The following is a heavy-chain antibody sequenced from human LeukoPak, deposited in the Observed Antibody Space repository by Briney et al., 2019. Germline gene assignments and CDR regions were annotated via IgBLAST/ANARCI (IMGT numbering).Heavy chain of an antibody. CDR1: GYTFTGYY. V-gene: IGHV1-2*02. CDR2: INPNNGDT. J-gene: IGHJ4*02. CDR3: AKEGNSGWVPNY. D-gene: IGHD6-19*01. Sequence: ASVKVSCKASGYTFTGYYIHWVRQAPGQGLEWMGWINPNNGDTNFAQKLQGRVTMTRDTSISTVYMELSRLRSDDTAVYYCAKEGNSGWVPNYWGQGTLVTVSS.